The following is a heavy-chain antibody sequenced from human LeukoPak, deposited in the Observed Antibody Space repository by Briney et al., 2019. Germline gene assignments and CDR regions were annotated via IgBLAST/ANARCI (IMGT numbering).Heavy chain of an antibody. Sequence: PSETLSLTCTVSGDSVSRSTYYWAWIRQPPGKGLEWIGSVYYSGSTYYNPSLKSRVTISVDTSKNQFSLKLSSVTAADTAVYYCARASMRCSSTSCFPWWFDPWGQGTLVTVSS. CDR2: VYYSGST. CDR1: GDSVSRSTYY. V-gene: IGHV4-39*07. CDR3: ARASMRCSSTSCFPWWFDP. D-gene: IGHD2-2*01. J-gene: IGHJ5*02.